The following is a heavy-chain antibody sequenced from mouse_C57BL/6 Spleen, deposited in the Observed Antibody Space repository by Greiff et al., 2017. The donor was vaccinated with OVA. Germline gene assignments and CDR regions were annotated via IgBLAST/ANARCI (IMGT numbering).Heavy chain of an antibody. V-gene: IGHV1-69*01. Sequence: QVQLQQPGAELVMPGASVKLSCKASGYTFTSYWMHWVKQRPGQGLEWIGEIDPSDSYTNYNQKFKGKSTLTVDKSSSTADMQLSSLTSEDSAVYCCARAPSSSSLYFDYWGQGTTLTVSS. CDR2: IDPSDSYT. J-gene: IGHJ2*01. D-gene: IGHD1-1*01. CDR1: GYTFTSYW. CDR3: ARAPSSSSLYFDY.